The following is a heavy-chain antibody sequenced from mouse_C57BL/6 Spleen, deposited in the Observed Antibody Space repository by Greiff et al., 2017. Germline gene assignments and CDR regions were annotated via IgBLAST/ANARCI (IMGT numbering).Heavy chain of an antibody. J-gene: IGHJ2*01. Sequence: QVQLQQPGAELVMPGASVKLSCKASGYTFTSYWMHWVKQRPGQGLEWIGEIDPSDSYTNYNQKFKGKSTLTVDKSSSTAYMQLSSLTSEDSAVYYCARPYDYDLYYFDYRGQSTTLTVSS. CDR3: ARPYDYDLYYFDY. CDR1: GYTFTSYW. CDR2: IDPSDSYT. V-gene: IGHV1-69*01. D-gene: IGHD2-4*01.